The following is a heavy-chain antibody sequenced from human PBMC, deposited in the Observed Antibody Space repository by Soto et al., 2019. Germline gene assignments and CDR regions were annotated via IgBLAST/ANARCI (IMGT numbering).Heavy chain of an antibody. CDR3: ARPSEVAATGVGFDY. Sequence: GESLKISWKGSGYSFTSYLIGWVRQMHGKGLEWMGIIYPGDSATRYSPSFQGQVTISADKSIRTAYLQWSSLKASDTAMYYCARPSEVAATGVGFDYWGQGTLVTVSS. J-gene: IGHJ4*02. V-gene: IGHV5-51*01. CDR1: GYSFTSYL. CDR2: IYPGDSAT. D-gene: IGHD2-15*01.